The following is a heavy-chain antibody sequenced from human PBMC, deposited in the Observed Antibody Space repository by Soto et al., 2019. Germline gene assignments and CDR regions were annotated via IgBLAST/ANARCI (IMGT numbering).Heavy chain of an antibody. CDR1: GGTFSSYT. CDR2: IIPILGIA. V-gene: IGHV1-69*02. Sequence: QVQLVQSGAEVKKPGSSVKVSCKASGGTFSSYTISWVRQAPGQGLEWMGRIIPILGIANYAQKFQGGVAITADKSTSTAYMELSSLRSEDTAVYYCASELRRGWSRYYYYYGMDVWGQGTTVTVSS. D-gene: IGHD6-19*01. J-gene: IGHJ6*02. CDR3: ASELRRGWSRYYYYYGMDV.